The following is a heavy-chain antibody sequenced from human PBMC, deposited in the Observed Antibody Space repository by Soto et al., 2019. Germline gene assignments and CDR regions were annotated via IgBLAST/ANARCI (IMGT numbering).Heavy chain of an antibody. CDR3: ARSSEATVTAFDX. V-gene: IGHV4-31*03. Sequence: PSETLSLTCTVSGDSISSGGYYWSWIRQHPGKGLEWIGYIYYSGSTYYNPSLKSRVTISVDTSKDQFSLKLSSVTAADPAVYYCARSSEATVTAFDXWGQGTLVTVSS. CDR2: IYYSGST. D-gene: IGHD4-17*01. CDR1: GDSISSGGYY. J-gene: IGHJ4*02.